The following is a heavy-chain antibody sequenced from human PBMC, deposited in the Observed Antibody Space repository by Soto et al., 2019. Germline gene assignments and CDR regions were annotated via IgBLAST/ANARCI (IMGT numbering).Heavy chain of an antibody. J-gene: IGHJ4*02. CDR2: INHSGST. Sequence: QVQLQQWGAGLLKPSETLSLTCAVYGGSFSGYYWSWIRQPPGKGLEWIGEINHSGSTNYNPSLKXPVXIXADTSKNQFSLKLSSVTAADTAVYYCARRYSTDFDYWGQGTLVTVSS. D-gene: IGHD6-13*01. V-gene: IGHV4-34*01. CDR3: ARRYSTDFDY. CDR1: GGSFSGYY.